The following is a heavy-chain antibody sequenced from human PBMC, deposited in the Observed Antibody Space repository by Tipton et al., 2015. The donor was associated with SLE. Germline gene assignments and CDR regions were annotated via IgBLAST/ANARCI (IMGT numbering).Heavy chain of an antibody. CDR2: ISAYNGNT. D-gene: IGHD6-13*01. J-gene: IGHJ6*02. V-gene: IGHV1-18*01. CDR3: ARESSSWTGYYYYGMDV. Sequence: QSGAEVKKPGASVKVSCKASGYTFTSYGISWVRQAPGQGLEWMGWISAYNGNTNYAQKLQGRVTMTTDTSTSTAYMELRSLRSDDTAVYYCARESSSWTGYYYYGMDVWGQGTTVTVSS. CDR1: GYTFTSYG.